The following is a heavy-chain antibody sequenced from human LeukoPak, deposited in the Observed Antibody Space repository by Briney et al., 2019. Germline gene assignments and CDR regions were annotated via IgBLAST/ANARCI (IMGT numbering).Heavy chain of an antibody. CDR3: ARDHGSADEFDY. CDR1: GFTFSTYW. V-gene: IGHV3-74*01. CDR2: INPDGTTT. J-gene: IGHJ4*02. D-gene: IGHD6-25*01. Sequence: GGSLRLSCAASGFTFSTYWMHWVRQAPGKGLVWVSRINPDGTTTSYADSVKGRFTISRDNAKNSLYLQMNSLRAEDTAVYYCARDHGSADEFDYWGQGTLVTVSS.